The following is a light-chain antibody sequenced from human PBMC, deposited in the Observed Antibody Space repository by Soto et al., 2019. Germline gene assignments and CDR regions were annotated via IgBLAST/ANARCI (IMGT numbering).Light chain of an antibody. Sequence: EIVMTQSPATLSVSPGESATLSCRASQSVSSNLAWYQKKPGQAPRLLIYGASTRDTSIPARFSGSGSGTEFTINISSLQSEDFAVYYCQQDNNWPPFTFGGGTKVEIK. CDR1: QSVSSN. J-gene: IGKJ4*01. CDR3: QQDNNWPPFT. CDR2: GAS. V-gene: IGKV3-15*01.